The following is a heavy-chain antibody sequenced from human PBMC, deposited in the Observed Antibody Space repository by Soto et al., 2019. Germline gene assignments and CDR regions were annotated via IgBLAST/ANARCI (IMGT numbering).Heavy chain of an antibody. D-gene: IGHD6-13*01. CDR1: WGSIRTYC. CDR3: ARYLVTYYYYDMDV. V-gene: IGHV4-59*01. CDR2: IYYSGST. J-gene: IGHJ6*03. Sequence: SEPLSLTSSVAWGSIRTYCWRWIRQPPGKGLEWIGYIYYSGSTNYNPSLKSRVTISVDTSKNQFSLKLSSVTAADTAVYYCARYLVTYYYYDMDVWGKGTTVTVSS.